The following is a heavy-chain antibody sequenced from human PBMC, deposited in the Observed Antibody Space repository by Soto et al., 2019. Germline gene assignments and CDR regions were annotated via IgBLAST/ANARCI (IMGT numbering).Heavy chain of an antibody. CDR1: GFTFTSSA. Sequence: SVKVSCKASGFTFTSSAVQWVRQARGQRLEWIGWIVVGSGNTNYAQKFQERVTITRDMSTSTAYMELSSLRSEDTAVYYCAADDSYYDILTGDPRAYHYYGMDFWGQGTTVNVSS. CDR3: AADDSYYDILTGDPRAYHYYGMDF. J-gene: IGHJ6*02. CDR2: IVVGSGNT. V-gene: IGHV1-58*01. D-gene: IGHD3-9*01.